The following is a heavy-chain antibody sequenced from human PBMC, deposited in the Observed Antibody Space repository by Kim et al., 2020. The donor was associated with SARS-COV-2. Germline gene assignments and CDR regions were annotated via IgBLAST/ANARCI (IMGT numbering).Heavy chain of an antibody. V-gene: IGHV5-10-1*01. CDR1: GYSFTSYW. CDR3: ARPYSSSWYNPDPFDY. Sequence: GASLKISCKGSGYSFTSYWISWVRQMPGKGLEWMGRIDPSDSYTNYSPSFQGHVTISADKSISTAYLQWSSLKASDTAMYYCARPYSSSWYNPDPFDYWGQGTLVTVSS. D-gene: IGHD6-13*01. J-gene: IGHJ4*02. CDR2: IDPSDSYT.